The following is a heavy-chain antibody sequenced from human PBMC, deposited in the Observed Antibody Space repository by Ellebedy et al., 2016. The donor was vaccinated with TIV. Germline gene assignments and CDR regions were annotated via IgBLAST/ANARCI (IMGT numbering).Heavy chain of an antibody. V-gene: IGHV4-59*01. J-gene: IGHJ3*01. Sequence: MPSETLSLTCTVSGASITTYYWSWIRQPPGKGMEWIGYVYSSGSTNYNPSLKNRVTISLDMSKNQFSLNLDSVTAADTAVYYCARKFLSNHHGFDVWGQGTMVIVSS. CDR2: VYSSGST. CDR3: ARKFLSNHHGFDV. CDR1: GASITTYY. D-gene: IGHD1-14*01.